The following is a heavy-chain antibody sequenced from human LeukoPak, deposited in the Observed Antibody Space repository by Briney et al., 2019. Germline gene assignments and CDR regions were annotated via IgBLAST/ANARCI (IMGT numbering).Heavy chain of an antibody. J-gene: IGHJ4*02. Sequence: GGSLRLSCAASGFTFSNAWMTWVRQAPGKGLEWVGRIKGKTDGETTDYAAPVKGRFTISRDDSENTLYLQMNSLKTEDTAVYYCTTYLFDSSGYVLSDYWGQGTLVTVSS. CDR1: GFTFSNAW. CDR3: TTYLFDSSGYVLSDY. D-gene: IGHD3-22*01. V-gene: IGHV3-15*01. CDR2: IKGKTDGETT.